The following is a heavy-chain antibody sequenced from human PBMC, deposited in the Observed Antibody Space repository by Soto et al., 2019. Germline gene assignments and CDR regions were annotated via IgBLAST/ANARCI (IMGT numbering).Heavy chain of an antibody. Sequence: GASVKVSCKASGGTFSSYAISWVRQAPGQGLEWMGGIIPIFGTANYAQKFQGRVTITADESTSTAYMELSSLRSEDTAVYFCARGLWERYQSYYYYYGMDVWGQGTTVTVSS. J-gene: IGHJ6*02. D-gene: IGHD1-1*01. V-gene: IGHV1-69*13. CDR2: IIPIFGTA. CDR3: ARGLWERYQSYYYYYGMDV. CDR1: GGTFSSYA.